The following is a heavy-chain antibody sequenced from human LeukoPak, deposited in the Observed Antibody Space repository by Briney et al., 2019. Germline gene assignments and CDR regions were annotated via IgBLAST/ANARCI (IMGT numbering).Heavy chain of an antibody. V-gene: IGHV3-66*01. CDR3: ARGPSIWFGELLSLDY. CDR1: GFTVSSNY. CDR2: IYSGGST. J-gene: IGHJ4*02. Sequence: GGSLRLSCAASGFTVSSNYMSWVRQAPGKGLEWVSVIYSGGSTYYADSVKGRFTISRDNSKNTLYLQMNSLRAEDTAVYYCARGPSIWFGELLSLDYWGQGTLVTVSS. D-gene: IGHD3-10*01.